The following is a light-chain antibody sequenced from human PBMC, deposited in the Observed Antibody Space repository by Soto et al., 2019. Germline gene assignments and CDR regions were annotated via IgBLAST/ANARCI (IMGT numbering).Light chain of an antibody. Sequence: EIVMTQSPVTLSVSPGERATLSCRASQSVSSNLAWYQQKPGQAPSLLIYGAFTRATGIPARFSGTGSGTEFTLTISSLQSEDFAVYYCQQYNNWPPWTFGQGTKVDTK. CDR1: QSVSSN. CDR3: QQYNNWPPWT. CDR2: GAF. J-gene: IGKJ1*01. V-gene: IGKV3-15*01.